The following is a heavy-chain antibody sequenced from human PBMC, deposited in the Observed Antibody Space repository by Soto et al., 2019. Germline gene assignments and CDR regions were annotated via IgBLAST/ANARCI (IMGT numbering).Heavy chain of an antibody. CDR1: GFTFSDYY. CDR3: ARDPVEVAGGDR. D-gene: IGHD6-19*01. J-gene: IGHJ5*02. V-gene: IGHV3-11*01. Sequence: QVQLVESGGALVKPGGSLRLSCVASGFTFSDYYMTWIRQAPGKGLECLSYISSRGSTIYYADSVKGRFTISRDNAKNTPYLQMNSLRAEDTAVYYCARDPVEVAGGDRWGQGTLVTVSS. CDR2: ISSRGSTI.